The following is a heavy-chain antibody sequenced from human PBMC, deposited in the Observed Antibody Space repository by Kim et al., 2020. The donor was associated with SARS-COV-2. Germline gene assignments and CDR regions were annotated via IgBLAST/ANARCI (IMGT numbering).Heavy chain of an antibody. V-gene: IGHV1-3*01. CDR1: GFTFTHFP. CDR3: ATVSAVYYDGSGFLH. J-gene: IGHJ1*01. Sequence: ASVKVSCKASGFTFTHFPIHWVRQAPRQRLEWMGWINADNGNTKYSQQFQSRVTFSRDTSANTAYMELSRLRSEDTAVYYCATVSAVYYDGSGFLHWGQGTLVTVSS. CDR2: INADNGNT. D-gene: IGHD3-22*01.